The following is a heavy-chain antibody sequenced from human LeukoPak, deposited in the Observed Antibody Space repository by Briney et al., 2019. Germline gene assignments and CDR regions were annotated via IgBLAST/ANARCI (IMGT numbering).Heavy chain of an antibody. CDR3: ARGRRDIVVVPAAIFGNWFDP. V-gene: IGHV6-1*01. CDR1: GDSVSSNSAA. Sequence: SQTLSLTCAISGDSVSSNSAAWNWIRQSPSRGLEWLGRAYYRSKWYNDYAVSVKSRITINPDTSKNQFSLQLNSVTPEDTAAYYCARGRRDIVVVPAAIFGNWFDPWGQGTLVTVSS. J-gene: IGHJ5*02. D-gene: IGHD2-2*02. CDR2: AYYRSKWYN.